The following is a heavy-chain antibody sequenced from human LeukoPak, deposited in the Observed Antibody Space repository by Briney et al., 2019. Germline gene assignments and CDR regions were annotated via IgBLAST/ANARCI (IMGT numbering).Heavy chain of an antibody. Sequence: GGSLRLSCAASGFTFSSYSMNWVRQAPGKGLEWVSSISSSSYIYYADSVKGRFTISRDNAKNSLYLQMNSLRAEDTAVYYCARVAGYYDSIDYDYWGQGTLVTVSS. V-gene: IGHV3-21*01. D-gene: IGHD3-22*01. CDR3: ARVAGYYDSIDYDY. CDR1: GFTFSSYS. CDR2: ISSSSYI. J-gene: IGHJ4*02.